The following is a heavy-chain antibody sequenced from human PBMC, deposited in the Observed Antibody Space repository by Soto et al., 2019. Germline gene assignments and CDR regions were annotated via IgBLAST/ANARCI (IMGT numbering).Heavy chain of an antibody. V-gene: IGHV2-5*02. CDR3: AHSRGIGRYYFDY. CDR2: IFWDDDK. J-gene: IGHJ4*02. D-gene: IGHD3-10*01. CDR1: GFSLITRGMS. Sequence: SLPTRVNPTQALRLSVTFAGFSLITRGMSLGWIRQPPGKALEWLALIFWDDDKRYSPSLKSRLTISKGTSKDQVVLTVTNMDPVDTATYYCAHSRGIGRYYFDYRGQGTLVTVSS.